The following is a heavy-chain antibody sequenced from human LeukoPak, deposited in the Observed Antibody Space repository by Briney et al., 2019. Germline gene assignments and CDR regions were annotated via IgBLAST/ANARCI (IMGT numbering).Heavy chain of an antibody. CDR1: GFTFSSYS. V-gene: IGHV3-23*01. D-gene: IGHD3-16*01. CDR2: IGATT. CDR3: ATSRGSV. Sequence: GGSLRLSCAASGFTFSSYSMSWVRQAPGKGLQWVSGIGATTSYADSVKGRFTVSRDNSKNTVHLQMNSPRAEDTAVYYCATSRGSVWGQGTLVTVSS. J-gene: IGHJ4*02.